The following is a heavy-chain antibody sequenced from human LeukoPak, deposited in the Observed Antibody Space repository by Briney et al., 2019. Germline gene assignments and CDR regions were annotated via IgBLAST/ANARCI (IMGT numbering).Heavy chain of an antibody. D-gene: IGHD4-17*01. Sequence: ASVKVSCKASGGTFSSYAISWVRQAPGQGLEWMGGIIPIFGTANYAQKFQGRVTITADESTSTAYMELSSLRSEDTAVYYCARDAVMTTVTYFDYWGQGTLVTVSS. CDR1: GGTFSSYA. J-gene: IGHJ4*02. CDR2: IIPIFGTA. V-gene: IGHV1-69*13. CDR3: ARDAVMTTVTYFDY.